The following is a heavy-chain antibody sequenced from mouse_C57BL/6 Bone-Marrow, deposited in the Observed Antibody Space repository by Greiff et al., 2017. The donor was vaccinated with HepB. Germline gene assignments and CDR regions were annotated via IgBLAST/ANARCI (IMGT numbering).Heavy chain of an antibody. CDR3: SRSGGNYAYYYAMDY. D-gene: IGHD2-1*01. J-gene: IGHJ4*01. CDR2: IHPNSGST. V-gene: IGHV1-64*01. CDR1: GYTFTSYW. Sequence: QVQLQQPGAELVKPGASVKLSCKASGYTFTSYWMHWVKQRPGQGLEWIGMIHPNSGSTNYNEKFKSKATLTLDKSSSTAYMQLSSLTSEYSAVYYCSRSGGNYAYYYAMDYWGQGTSVTVSS.